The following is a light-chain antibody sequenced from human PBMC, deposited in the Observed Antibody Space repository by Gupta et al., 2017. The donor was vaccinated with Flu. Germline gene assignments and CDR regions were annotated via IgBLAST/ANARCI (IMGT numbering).Light chain of an antibody. J-gene: IGLJ3*02. CDR1: SGHSSYA. CDR2: LNSDGSH. Sequence: QLVLTQSPSASASLSASVKLTCTLSSGHSSYAIAWHQQQPEKGPRYLMKLNSDGSHSQGDGIPDRFSGSSSGAERYLTISSLQSEDEADYYCQTWGTGIRWVFGGGTKLTVL. V-gene: IGLV4-69*01. CDR3: QTWGTGIRWV.